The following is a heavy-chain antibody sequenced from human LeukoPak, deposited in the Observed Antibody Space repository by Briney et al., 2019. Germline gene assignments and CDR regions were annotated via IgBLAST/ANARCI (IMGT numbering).Heavy chain of an antibody. Sequence: SETLSLTCTVSGGPISSYYWSWIRQPPGKGLEWIGYIYSSGSTNYNPSLESRVTISVDTSKNQFSLKLSSVTAADTALYYCARHGSSRSPLNYWGQGTLVTVSS. CDR2: IYSSGST. CDR1: GGPISSYY. D-gene: IGHD2-15*01. V-gene: IGHV4-59*08. CDR3: ARHGSSRSPLNY. J-gene: IGHJ4*02.